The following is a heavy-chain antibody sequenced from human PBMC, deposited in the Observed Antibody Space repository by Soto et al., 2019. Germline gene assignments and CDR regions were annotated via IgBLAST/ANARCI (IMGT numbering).Heavy chain of an antibody. CDR1: GYTFTSYY. J-gene: IGHJ5*02. Sequence: ASVKVSCKASGYTFTSYYMHWVRQAPGQGLEWMGIINPSGGSTYYADSVQGRFTISRDKSNNTLYLQMRRVRAEDTAVYFCARHRHPRGTVGATSPLDPWGQGTQVTVSS. CDR2: INPSGGST. V-gene: IGHV1-46*04. D-gene: IGHD1-26*01. CDR3: ARHRHPRGTVGATSPLDP.